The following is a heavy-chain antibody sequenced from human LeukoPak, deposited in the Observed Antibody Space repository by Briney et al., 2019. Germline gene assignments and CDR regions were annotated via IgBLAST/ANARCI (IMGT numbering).Heavy chain of an antibody. J-gene: IGHJ6*02. CDR3: ARDHWGLARELIVVVPAAMPNYYYYGMDV. V-gene: IGHV1-69*13. Sequence: SVKVSFKASGGTFSSYAISWVRQAPGQGLEWMGGIIPIFGTANYAQKFQGSVTITADESTSTAYMELSSLRSEDTAVYYCARDHWGLARELIVVVPAAMPNYYYYGMDVWGQGTTVTVSS. D-gene: IGHD2-2*01. CDR1: GGTFSSYA. CDR2: IIPIFGTA.